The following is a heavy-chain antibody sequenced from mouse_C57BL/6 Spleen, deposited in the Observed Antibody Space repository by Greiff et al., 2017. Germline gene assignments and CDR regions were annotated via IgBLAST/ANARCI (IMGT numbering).Heavy chain of an antibody. CDR2: INPSNGGT. CDR3: ARSYGNYVYYFDY. D-gene: IGHD2-10*02. Sequence: QVQLQQPGTELVKPGASVKLSCKASGYTFTSYWMHWVKQRPGQGLEWIGNINPSNGGTNYNEKFKSKTTLTVDNSSSTAYMQLSSLTSEDSAVYYCARSYGNYVYYFDYWGQGTTLTVSS. V-gene: IGHV1-53*01. J-gene: IGHJ2*01. CDR1: GYTFTSYW.